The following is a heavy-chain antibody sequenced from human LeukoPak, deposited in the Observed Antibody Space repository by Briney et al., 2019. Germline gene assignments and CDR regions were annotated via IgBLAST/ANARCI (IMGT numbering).Heavy chain of an antibody. V-gene: IGHV4-59*01. CDR1: GDSISTYY. J-gene: IGHJ6*02. CDR2: IYYGGST. Sequence: PSETLSLTCTVSGDSISTYYWSWIRQPPGKGLEWIGYIYYGGSTNYNPSLKSRVTISVDTSKNQFSLKLISVTAADTAVYYCARDDSGSYHQLGVRGQGTTVTVSS. CDR3: ARDDSGSYHQLGV. D-gene: IGHD1-26*01.